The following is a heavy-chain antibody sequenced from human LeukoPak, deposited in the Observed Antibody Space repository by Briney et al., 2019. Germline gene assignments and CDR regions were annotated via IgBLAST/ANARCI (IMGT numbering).Heavy chain of an antibody. Sequence: SETLSLTCTVSGGSINNYSWSWIRQPPGKGLEWIGFIFYSGSTNYNPSLKSRVTISVDTSKNQFSLRLSSVTAADTAVYYCARENSNSWYLDYWGQGTLVTVSS. CDR3: ARENSNSWYLDY. J-gene: IGHJ4*02. CDR2: IFYSGST. D-gene: IGHD6-13*01. CDR1: GGSINNYS. V-gene: IGHV4-59*01.